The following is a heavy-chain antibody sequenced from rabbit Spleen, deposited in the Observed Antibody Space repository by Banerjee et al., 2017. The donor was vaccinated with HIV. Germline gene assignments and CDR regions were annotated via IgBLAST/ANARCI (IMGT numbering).Heavy chain of an antibody. J-gene: IGHJ4*01. Sequence: EQLVESGGGLVRPEGSLKLSCKASGFSFSNKAVMCWVRQAPGKGLEWIACIYAGDGSTDYANWVNGRFTISKTSSTVDLKVTSLTAADTATYFCARDKELDIWGYEFNLWGQGTLVTVS. V-gene: IGHV1S45*01. CDR3: ARDKELDIWGYEFNL. CDR2: IYAGDGST. CDR1: GFSFSNKAV. D-gene: IGHD3-1*01.